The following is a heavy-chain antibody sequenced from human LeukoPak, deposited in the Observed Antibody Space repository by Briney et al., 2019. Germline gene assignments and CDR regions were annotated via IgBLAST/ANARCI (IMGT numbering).Heavy chain of an antibody. D-gene: IGHD3-3*01. CDR1: GFTFSNYA. CDR2: IRASGGST. Sequence: PGGSLRLSCEASGFTFSNYAMSWVRQAPGKGLEWVSSIRASGGSTYYADSVKGRFTISRDNSKNTLFLQMNSLRAEDMAVYYCAKTLQPYTIFGVVIIDYWGQGTLVTVSS. J-gene: IGHJ4*02. CDR3: AKTLQPYTIFGVVIIDY. V-gene: IGHV3-23*01.